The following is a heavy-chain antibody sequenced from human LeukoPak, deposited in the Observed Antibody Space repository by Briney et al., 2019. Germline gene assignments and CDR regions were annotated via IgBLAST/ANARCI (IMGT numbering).Heavy chain of an antibody. CDR3: AREGGGVTPDNWFDP. V-gene: IGHV4-61*02. CDR2: IYTSGST. CDR1: GGSISSGSYY. Sequence: SETLSLTCTVSGGSISSGSYYWSWIRQPAGKGLEWIGRIYTSGSTNYNPSLKSRVTISVDTSKNQFSLKLSSVTAADTAVYYCAREGGGVTPDNWFDPWGQGTLVTVSS. J-gene: IGHJ5*02. D-gene: IGHD2-21*02.